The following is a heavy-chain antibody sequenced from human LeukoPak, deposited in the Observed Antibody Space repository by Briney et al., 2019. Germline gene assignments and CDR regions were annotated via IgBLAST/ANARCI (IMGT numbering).Heavy chain of an antibody. D-gene: IGHD6-13*01. CDR3: APPPIAATGN. Sequence: GGSLRLSCTASGFIFNDFWMSWVRQAPGEGLEWVANIRQDGGAKNYVDSVKGQLTISRDNAKKSLYLQMNSLRAEDTAVYYCAPPPIAATGNWGQGTLVTVSS. CDR1: GFIFNDFW. V-gene: IGHV3-7*01. CDR2: IRQDGGAK. J-gene: IGHJ4*02.